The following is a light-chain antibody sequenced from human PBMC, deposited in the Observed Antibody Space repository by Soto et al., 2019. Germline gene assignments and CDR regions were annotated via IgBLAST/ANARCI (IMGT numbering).Light chain of an antibody. CDR3: KQYGRSTAT. CDR2: GAS. Sequence: EIVLTQSPGTLSLSPGERANLSCRASQTVTSDYLAWYQQRPGQAPRLLIHGASNRATGIPDRFIGSGSGTDFTLTITRLEPEDFAVYHCKQYGRSTATFGQGNKLEMK. CDR1: QTVTSDY. V-gene: IGKV3-20*01. J-gene: IGKJ2*01.